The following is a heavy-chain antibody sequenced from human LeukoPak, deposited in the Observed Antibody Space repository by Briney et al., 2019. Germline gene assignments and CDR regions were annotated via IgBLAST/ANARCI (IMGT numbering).Heavy chain of an antibody. D-gene: IGHD2-15*01. CDR3: ARADLGYCNSYSCPEDYYYYDMDV. CDR1: GGSISSYY. J-gene: IGHJ6*03. Sequence: PSETLSLTCTVSGGSISSYYWSWIRQPPGKGLEWIGYIYNSVSTNYNPSLKSRVTISLDTSKNQFSLWLSSVTAADTAVYYCARADLGYCNSYSCPEDYYYYDMDVWGKGTTVTVSS. V-gene: IGHV4-59*01. CDR2: IYNSVST.